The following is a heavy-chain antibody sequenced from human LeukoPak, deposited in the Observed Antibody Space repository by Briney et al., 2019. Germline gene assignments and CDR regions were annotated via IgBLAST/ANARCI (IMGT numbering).Heavy chain of an antibody. CDR3: ARGSMVVNYYYYYGMDV. Sequence: GASVKVSCKASGYTFTGYYMHWVRQAPGQGLEWMGWINPNSGGTNYAQKFQGWVTMTRDTSISTAYMELSRLRSDDTAVYYCARGSMVVNYYYYYGMDVWGQGTTVTVSS. CDR1: GYTFTGYY. CDR2: INPNSGGT. V-gene: IGHV1-2*04. J-gene: IGHJ6*02. D-gene: IGHD3-10*01.